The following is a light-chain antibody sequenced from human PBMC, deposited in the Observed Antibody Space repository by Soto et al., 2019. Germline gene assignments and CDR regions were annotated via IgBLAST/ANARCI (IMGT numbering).Light chain of an antibody. CDR2: DVT. V-gene: IGLV2-11*01. J-gene: IGLJ1*01. Sequence: QSALTQPRSVSGSPGQSVTISCTGTSSDVGGYNFVSWYQQYPGKAPKFMIYDVTKRPSGVPDRFSGSKSGNTASLTISGLQAEDEADYYCCSYVGSYTSYVFGTGTKLTVL. CDR3: CSYVGSYTSYV. CDR1: SSDVGGYNF.